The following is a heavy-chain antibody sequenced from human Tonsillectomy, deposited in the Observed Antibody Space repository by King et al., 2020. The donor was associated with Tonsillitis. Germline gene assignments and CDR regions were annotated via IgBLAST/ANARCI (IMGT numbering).Heavy chain of an antibody. CDR2: ISSGSTFI. J-gene: IGHJ4*02. V-gene: IGHV3-48*01. CDR1: GFSFSTYS. Sequence: VQLVESGGGLVQPGGSLRLSCAASGFSFSTYSMNWVRQAPGKALEWVSYISSGSTFIYYADSVKGRFTISRDNAKNSLYLQMNSLRAGDTAMYFCARDIEYYYGSRSYLPLDYWGQGTLVTVSS. D-gene: IGHD3-10*01. CDR3: ARDIEYYYGSRSYLPLDY.